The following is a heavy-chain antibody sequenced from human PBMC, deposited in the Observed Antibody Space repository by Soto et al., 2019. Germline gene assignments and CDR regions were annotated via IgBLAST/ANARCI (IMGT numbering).Heavy chain of an antibody. J-gene: IGHJ4*01. Sequence: EASVKVSCKASGGTFSSYAISWVRQAPGQGLEWVGGIIPRFGTANYAQKFQGRVTITADESTSTAYMELSSLRSEDTAMYYCAKVKYDSSGYYRNFDYWGQGTLVTVSS. CDR1: GGTFSSYA. D-gene: IGHD3-22*01. CDR2: IIPRFGTA. CDR3: AKVKYDSSGYYRNFDY. V-gene: IGHV1-69*13.